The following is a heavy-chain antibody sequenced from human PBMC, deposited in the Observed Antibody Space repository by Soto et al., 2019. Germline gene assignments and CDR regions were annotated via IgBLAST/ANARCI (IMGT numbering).Heavy chain of an antibody. D-gene: IGHD5-12*01. J-gene: IGHJ6*02. CDR1: GGTFSSYA. V-gene: IGHV1-69*12. Sequence: QVQLVQSGAEVKKPGSSVKVSCKASGGTFSSYAISWVRQAPGQGLEWMGGLIPIFGTANYAQKFQGRVTITADESTSTAYMELSSLRSEDTAVYYWARERDSCYDHPPHYYCGMDVWGQGTTVTVSS. CDR2: LIPIFGTA. CDR3: ARERDSCYDHPPHYYCGMDV.